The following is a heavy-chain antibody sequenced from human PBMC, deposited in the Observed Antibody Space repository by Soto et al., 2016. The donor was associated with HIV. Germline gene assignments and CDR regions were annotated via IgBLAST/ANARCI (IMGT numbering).Heavy chain of an antibody. CDR3: ARDRGGGLLRYFDY. CDR1: GFTVNSNY. Sequence: EVQLVESGGGLVQPGGSLRLSCAASGFTVNSNYLNWVRRAPGKGLEWVSLIYSGGTTYYADSVKGRFIISKGNSKNTLYLQMNSLRAEDTAVYYCARDRGGGLLRYFDYWGQGTLVTVSS. D-gene: IGHD2-15*01. J-gene: IGHJ4*02. V-gene: IGHV3-66*01. CDR2: IYSGGTT.